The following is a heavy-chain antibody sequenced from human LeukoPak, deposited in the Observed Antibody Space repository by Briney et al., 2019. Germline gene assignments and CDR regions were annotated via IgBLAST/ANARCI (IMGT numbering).Heavy chain of an antibody. CDR2: ISWDGGST. D-gene: IGHD2-2*01. CDR3: ARSGYCSSTSCYDQPFDY. CDR1: GFTVINNY. V-gene: IGHV3-43*01. J-gene: IGHJ4*02. Sequence: GGSLRLSCAASGFTVINNYMSWVRQAPGKGLEWVSLISWDGGSTYYADSVRGRFTISRDNSKNSLYLQMNSLRTEDTALYYCARSGYCSSTSCYDQPFDYWGQGTLVTVSS.